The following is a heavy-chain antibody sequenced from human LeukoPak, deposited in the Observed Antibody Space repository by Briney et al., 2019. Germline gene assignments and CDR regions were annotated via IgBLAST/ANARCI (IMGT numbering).Heavy chain of an antibody. CDR2: INAGNGNT. CDR3: ARMPYCSSTSCYLDYYGMDV. D-gene: IGHD2-2*01. J-gene: IGHJ6*04. CDR1: GYTFTSYA. V-gene: IGHV1-3*01. Sequence: ASVKGSCKASGYTFTSYAMHWVRQAPGQRLEWMGWINAGNGNTKYSQKCQGRVTITRDTSASTAYMELSSLRSEDTAVYYCARMPYCSSTSCYLDYYGMDVWGKGTTVTVSS.